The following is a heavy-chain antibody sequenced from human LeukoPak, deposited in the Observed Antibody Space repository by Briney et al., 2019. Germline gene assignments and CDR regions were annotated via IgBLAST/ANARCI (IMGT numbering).Heavy chain of an antibody. D-gene: IGHD3-10*01. CDR1: GGSISSYY. Sequence: SETLSLTCTVSGGSISSYYWSWIRQPPGKGLEWIGYIYYSGSTNYNPSLKSRVTISVDTSKNQFSLKLSSVTAADTAVYYCARDRNELWFGELADGMDVWGQGTTVTVSS. V-gene: IGHV4-59*12. CDR3: ARDRNELWFGELADGMDV. CDR2: IYYSGST. J-gene: IGHJ6*02.